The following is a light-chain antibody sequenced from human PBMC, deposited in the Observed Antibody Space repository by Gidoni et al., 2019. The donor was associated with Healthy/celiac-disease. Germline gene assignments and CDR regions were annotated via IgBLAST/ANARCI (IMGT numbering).Light chain of an antibody. V-gene: IGKV1-33*01. CDR3: KQDDNRPSIT. CDR2: DAS. CDR1: QDISNY. J-gene: IGKJ5*01. Sequence: DIPMTQSPSSLSASVGDRVTITCQASQDISNYLNWYQQKPGKAPKLLIYDASNLDKGVPSRFSGSGSGTDCTFTISSRQPEDSATYYCKQDDNRPSITFGQXTRLEIK.